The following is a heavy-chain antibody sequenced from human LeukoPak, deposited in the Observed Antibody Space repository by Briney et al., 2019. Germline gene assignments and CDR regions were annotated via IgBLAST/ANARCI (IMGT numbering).Heavy chain of an antibody. CDR2: IYSGGST. J-gene: IGHJ3*02. D-gene: IGHD3-10*01. CDR3: ARDRTMQYYGRAFDI. CDR1: GFTVSSNY. Sequence: GGSLRLSCAASGFTVSSNYMSWVRQAPGKGLEWVSVIYSGGSTYYADSVKGRFTISRDNSKNTLYLQMNSLRAEDTAVYYCARDRTMQYYGRAFDIWGQGTMVTVSS. V-gene: IGHV3-66*01.